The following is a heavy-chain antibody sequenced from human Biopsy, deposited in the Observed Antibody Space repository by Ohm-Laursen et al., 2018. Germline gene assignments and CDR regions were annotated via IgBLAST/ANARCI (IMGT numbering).Heavy chain of an antibody. Sequence: SLRLSCAASGFTYTTFAMSWVRQAPGKGPEWVSTISANGATSYYADSVKGRFTISRDNSKNTLYLQMNSVRADDTAIYYCAKGGSITIFGVVINNCFDPWGQGTRDTVSS. D-gene: IGHD3-3*01. V-gene: IGHV3-23*01. CDR3: AKGGSITIFGVVINNCFDP. J-gene: IGHJ5*02. CDR1: GFTYTTFA. CDR2: ISANGATS.